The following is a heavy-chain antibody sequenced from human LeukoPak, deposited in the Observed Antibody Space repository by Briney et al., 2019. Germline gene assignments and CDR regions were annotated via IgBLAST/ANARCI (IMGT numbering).Heavy chain of an antibody. CDR1: GFTVSGND. Sequence: PGGSLRLSCAVSGFTVSGNDMSWVRQAPGKGLQWVSFIYSGGNTYYADSVKGRFTISRDASKNTLYLQMNGLRAEDTAVYYCAKELVVISRGLDYWGQGTLVTVSS. CDR3: AKELVVISRGLDY. CDR2: IYSGGNT. V-gene: IGHV3-53*01. J-gene: IGHJ4*02. D-gene: IGHD3-22*01.